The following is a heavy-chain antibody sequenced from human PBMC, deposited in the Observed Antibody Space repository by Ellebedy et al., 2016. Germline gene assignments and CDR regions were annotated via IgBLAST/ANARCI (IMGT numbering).Heavy chain of an antibody. CDR1: GFTFSSFA. V-gene: IGHV3-30*18. D-gene: IGHD2-2*01. CDR2: ISNDGRTK. CDR3: AKDRYLIASSSSGSDS. Sequence: GGSLRLSXAASGFTFSSFAMHWVRQPPGQGLEWVASISNDGRTKYYADSVKGRFTISRDNSKNILDLQMNSLRGEDTAVYYCAKDRYLIASSSSGSDSWGQGTLVTVSS. J-gene: IGHJ5*02.